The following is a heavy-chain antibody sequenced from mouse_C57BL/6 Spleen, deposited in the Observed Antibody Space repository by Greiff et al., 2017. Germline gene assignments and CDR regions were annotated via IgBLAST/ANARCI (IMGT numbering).Heavy chain of an antibody. J-gene: IGHJ1*03. Sequence: VQLQQSGAELVRPGASVTLSCKASGYTFTDYEMHWVKQTPVHGLEWIGAIDPETGGTAYNQKFKGKAILTADQSSSTAYMELRSLTSEDSAVYYCTRRYYYGSYWYFDVWGTGTTVTVSS. D-gene: IGHD1-1*01. CDR2: IDPETGGT. CDR3: TRRYYYGSYWYFDV. V-gene: IGHV1-15*01. CDR1: GYTFTDYE.